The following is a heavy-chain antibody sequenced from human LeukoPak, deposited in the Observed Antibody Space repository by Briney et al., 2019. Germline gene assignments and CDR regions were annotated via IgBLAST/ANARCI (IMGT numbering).Heavy chain of an antibody. V-gene: IGHV3-30*03. CDR1: GFTFSNYG. CDR3: ATELRIGATGYLFAFDI. CDR2: ISFDESNK. J-gene: IGHJ3*02. D-gene: IGHD1-1*01. Sequence: GGSLRLSCAASGFTFSNYGMHWVRQAPGKGLEWVALISFDESNKYYADSVKGRFTISRDNYKNTLYLQMNSLRVEDTAVYYCATELRIGATGYLFAFDIWGQGTMVTVSS.